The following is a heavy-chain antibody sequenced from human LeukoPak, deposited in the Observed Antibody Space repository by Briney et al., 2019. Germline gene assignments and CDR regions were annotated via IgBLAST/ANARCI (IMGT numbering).Heavy chain of an antibody. Sequence: SVKVSCKASGGTFSSYAISWVRQAPGQGLEWMGRIIPIFGIANYAQKFQGRVTMTRDTSISTAYMELSRLRSDDTAVYYCARLIVVVPAAHDAFDIWGQGTMVTVSS. CDR3: ARLIVVVPAAHDAFDI. J-gene: IGHJ3*02. CDR1: GGTFSSYA. D-gene: IGHD2-2*01. CDR2: IIPIFGIA. V-gene: IGHV1-69*04.